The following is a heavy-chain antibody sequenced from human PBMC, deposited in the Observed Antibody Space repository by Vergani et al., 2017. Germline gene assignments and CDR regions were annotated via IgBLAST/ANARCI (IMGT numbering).Heavy chain of an antibody. CDR3: AREGEIVVVPAANGY. CDR2: INSDGSST. Sequence: EVQLVESGGGLVQPGGSLRLSCAASGFTFSSYWMHWVRQAPGKGLVWVSRINSDGSSTSYADSVKGRFTISRDNAKNTLYLQMNSLRAEDTAVYYCAREGEIVVVPAANGYWGQGTLVTVSA. CDR1: GFTFSSYW. V-gene: IGHV3-74*01. D-gene: IGHD2-2*01. J-gene: IGHJ4*02.